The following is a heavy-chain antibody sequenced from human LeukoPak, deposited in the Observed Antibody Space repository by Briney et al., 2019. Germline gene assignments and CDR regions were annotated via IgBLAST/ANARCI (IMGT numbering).Heavy chain of an antibody. V-gene: IGHV3-21*01. Sequence: GGSLRLSCAASGFTFSSYSMNWVRQAPGKGLEWVSSISSSSSYIYYADSVKGRFTISRDNAKNSLYLQMNSLRAEDTAVYYCARYCSGGSCYWTFDYWGQGTLVTVSS. CDR1: GFTFSSYS. CDR2: ISSSSSYI. D-gene: IGHD2-15*01. J-gene: IGHJ4*02. CDR3: ARYCSGGSCYWTFDY.